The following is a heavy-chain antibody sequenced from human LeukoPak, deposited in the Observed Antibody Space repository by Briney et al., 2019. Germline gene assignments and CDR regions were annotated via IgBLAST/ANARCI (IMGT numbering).Heavy chain of an antibody. CDR3: ARDSITFGGVIVTL. CDR1: GYTFTSYG. D-gene: IGHD3-16*02. V-gene: IGHV1-18*04. J-gene: IGHJ3*01. Sequence: GASVNVSCTASGYTFTSYGISWVRQAPGQGLEWMGWISAYNGNTNYAQNLQGRVTMTTDTSTSTDYIELRSLRSDGPAVYYCARDSITFGGVIVTLWGQGTMVTVSS. CDR2: ISAYNGNT.